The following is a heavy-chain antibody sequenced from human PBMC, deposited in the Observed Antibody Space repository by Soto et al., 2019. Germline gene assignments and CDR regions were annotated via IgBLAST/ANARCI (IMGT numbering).Heavy chain of an antibody. V-gene: IGHV1-69*01. J-gene: IGHJ4*02. D-gene: IGHD1-26*01. CDR3: ARGYYSGSNPSSFDY. CDR2: ITPTLNIA. Sequence: QLQLVQSGAEVREPGSSVKVSCKASGGTFSSYTVIWVRQAPGQGLEWMGGITPTLNIAKYAEEFQGRATITADESTSTVNMHLSSLRSEDTAVYFCARGYYSGSNPSSFDYWGQGTLVAVSS. CDR1: GGTFSSYT.